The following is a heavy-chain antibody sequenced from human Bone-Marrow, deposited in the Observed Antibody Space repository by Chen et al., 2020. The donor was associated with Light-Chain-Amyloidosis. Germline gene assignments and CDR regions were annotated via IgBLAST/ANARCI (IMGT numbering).Heavy chain of an antibody. CDR3: ARAYCTNGVCYTPYYYYYYGMDV. V-gene: IGHV1-2*02. CDR2: INPNSGGT. D-gene: IGHD2-8*01. J-gene: IGHJ6*02. CDR1: GYTFTGYY. Sequence: QVQLVQSGAEVKKPGASVKVSCEASGYTFTGYYMHWVRQAPGQGLEWMGWINPNSGGTNYAQKFQGRVTMTRDTSISTAYMELSRLRSDDTAVYYCARAYCTNGVCYTPYYYYYYGMDVWGQGTTVTVSS.